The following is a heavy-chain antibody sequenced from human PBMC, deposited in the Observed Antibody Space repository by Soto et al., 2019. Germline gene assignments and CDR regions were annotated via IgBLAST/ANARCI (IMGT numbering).Heavy chain of an antibody. Sequence: VRLLESGGGLVQPGGSLRLSCAASGFLFGSDAMAWVRQAPGKGLEWVAGIRDSGGRTDYADSVKGRFTISRDNSKDTLSLEMKNLRAEDTALYFCARLRVTAAVARGYFDSWGQGTLVTVSS. CDR3: ARLRVTAAVARGYFDS. J-gene: IGHJ4*02. CDR2: IRDSGGRT. D-gene: IGHD2-21*02. V-gene: IGHV3-23*01. CDR1: GFLFGSDA.